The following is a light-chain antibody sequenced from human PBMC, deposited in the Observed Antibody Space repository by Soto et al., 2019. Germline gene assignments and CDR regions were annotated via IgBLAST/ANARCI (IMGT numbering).Light chain of an antibody. CDR2: FAS. CDR3: LQVDVYPWT. J-gene: IGKJ1*01. V-gene: IGKV1-9*01. CDR1: QGIRTY. Sequence: IHLTQSPSSLSASVGDRVTITCRASQGIRTYLAWYQQKPGKAPKLLIYFASTLQSGVPSRFSGSGSGTDFTLTISSLQPEDFATYYCLQVDVYPWTFGQGTKVEI.